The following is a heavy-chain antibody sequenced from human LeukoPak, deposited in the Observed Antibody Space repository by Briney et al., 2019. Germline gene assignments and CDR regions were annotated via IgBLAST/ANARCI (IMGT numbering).Heavy chain of an antibody. V-gene: IGHV4-61*02. J-gene: IGHJ6*03. CDR2: IYTSGST. Sequence: PSETLSPTCTVSGGSISSGSYYWSWIRQPAGKGLEWIGRIYTSGSTNYNPSLKSRVTISVDTSKNQFSLKLSSVTAADTAVYYCARDHGYYYYMDVWGKGTTVTISS. CDR3: ARDHGYYYYMDV. CDR1: GGSISSGSYY.